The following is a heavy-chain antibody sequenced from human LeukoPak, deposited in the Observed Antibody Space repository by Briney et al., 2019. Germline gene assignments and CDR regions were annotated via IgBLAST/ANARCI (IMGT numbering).Heavy chain of an antibody. CDR1: GFTFDDYA. CDR2: ISWNSGSI. Sequence: GGSLRLSCAASGFTFDDYAMHWVRQAPGKGLEWVSGISWNSGSIGYADSVKGRFTISRDNAKNSLYLQMNSLRAEDTALYYCAKDRGYCSSTSCSLAKNRGFDPWGQGTLVTVSS. CDR3: AKDRGYCSSTSCSLAKNRGFDP. J-gene: IGHJ5*02. D-gene: IGHD2-2*01. V-gene: IGHV3-9*01.